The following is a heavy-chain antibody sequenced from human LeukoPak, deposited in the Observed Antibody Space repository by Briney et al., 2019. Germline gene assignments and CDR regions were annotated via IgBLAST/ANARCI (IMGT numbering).Heavy chain of an antibody. CDR1: GFTFSSYA. CDR2: IRTDGSHN. CDR3: AVPDSWSGYYAFDY. Sequence: GGSLRLSCAASGFTFSSYAMHWVRQAPGKGLEWVAFIRTDGSHNYYSDSVKGRFTISRDTSKDTVYVQMNSLRGEDTAVYYCAVPDSWSGYYAFDYWGQGTLVTVSS. J-gene: IGHJ4*02. D-gene: IGHD3-3*01. V-gene: IGHV3-30*02.